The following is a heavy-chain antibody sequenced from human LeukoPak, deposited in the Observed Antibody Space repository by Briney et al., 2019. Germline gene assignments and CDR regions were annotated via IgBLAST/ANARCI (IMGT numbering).Heavy chain of an antibody. J-gene: IGHJ4*02. Sequence: GGSLRLSCAASGFTFSSYAMSWVRQAPVKGLEWVSAISGSGGSTYYADSVKGRFTISRDNSKNTLYLQMNSLRAEDTAVYYCAKIWRRYRSSTSCGNYWGRGTLVTVSS. CDR3: AKIWRRYRSSTSCGNY. D-gene: IGHD2-2*01. V-gene: IGHV3-23*01. CDR1: GFTFSSYA. CDR2: ISGSGGST.